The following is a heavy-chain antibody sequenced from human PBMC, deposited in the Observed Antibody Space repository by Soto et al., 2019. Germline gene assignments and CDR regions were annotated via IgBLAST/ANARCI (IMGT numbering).Heavy chain of an antibody. D-gene: IGHD1-26*01. J-gene: IGHJ3*02. V-gene: IGHV1-46*03. CDR1: GYAFTSYY. CDR2: INPSGGST. Sequence: ASVKVSCKASGYAFTSYYMHWVRQAPGQGLEWMGIINPSGGSTSYAQKFQGRVTMTRDTSTSTVYMELSSLRSEDTAVYYCARTHLLDAFDIWGQGTMVTVSS. CDR3: ARTHLLDAFDI.